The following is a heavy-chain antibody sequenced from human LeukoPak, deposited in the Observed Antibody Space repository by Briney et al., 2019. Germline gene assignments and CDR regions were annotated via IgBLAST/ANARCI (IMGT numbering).Heavy chain of an antibody. CDR2: INHSGST. J-gene: IGHJ4*02. CDR1: GGSFSGYY. D-gene: IGHD7-27*01. V-gene: IGHV4-34*01. Sequence: SETLSLTCAVYGGSFSGYYWSWIRQPPGKGLGWIGEINHSGSTNYNPSLKSRVTISVDTSNNRLSLKLTSGTAADTAIYYCARATDPNWGLGGYFDFWGQGARVTVSS. CDR3: ARATDPNWGLGGYFDF.